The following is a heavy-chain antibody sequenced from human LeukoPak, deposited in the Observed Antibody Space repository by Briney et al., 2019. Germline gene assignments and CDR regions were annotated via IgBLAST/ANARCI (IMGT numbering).Heavy chain of an antibody. CDR1: GDSISSRDYY. V-gene: IGHV4-30-4*08. D-gene: IGHD4-23*01. Sequence: SETLSLTCSVSGDSISSRDYYWSWIRQPPGKGLEWIGYIYYSGSTSYNPSLKSRVTISVDTSKNQFSLRLSSVTAADTAVYYCARAPGGLIDYWGQGTLVTVSS. CDR3: ARAPGGLIDY. J-gene: IGHJ4*02. CDR2: IYYSGST.